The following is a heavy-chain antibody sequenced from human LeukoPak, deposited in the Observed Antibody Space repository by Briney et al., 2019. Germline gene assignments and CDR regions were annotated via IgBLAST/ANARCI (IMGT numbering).Heavy chain of an antibody. CDR1: GFTFSSYS. D-gene: IGHD6-19*01. CDR2: ISSSSSYI. Sequence: PGGSLRLSCAASGFTFSSYSMNWVRQAPGKGLEWVSSISSSSSYIYYADSVKGRFTISRDNAKNSLYLQMNSLRAEDTAVYYCARDLPPRGYSSGWDDAFDIWGQGTMVTVSS. CDR3: ARDLPPRGYSSGWDDAFDI. V-gene: IGHV3-21*01. J-gene: IGHJ3*02.